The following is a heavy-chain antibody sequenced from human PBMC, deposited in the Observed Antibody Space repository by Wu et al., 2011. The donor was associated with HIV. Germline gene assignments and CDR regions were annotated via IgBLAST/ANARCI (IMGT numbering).Heavy chain of an antibody. J-gene: IGHJ6*03. CDR1: GNTFTGYY. CDR2: INPNSGGT. V-gene: IGHV1-2*02. CDR3: ARGSASWRTGYFYMDV. D-gene: IGHD2-2*01. Sequence: QVQLVQSGTEVKKPGASVKVSCKSSGNTFTGYYMHWVRQAPGQGLEWMGWINPNSGGTNYAHKFQGRVILTRNTSITTTYMELNYLRSEDTAVYFCARGSASWRTGYFYMDVWGRGTTVTVSS.